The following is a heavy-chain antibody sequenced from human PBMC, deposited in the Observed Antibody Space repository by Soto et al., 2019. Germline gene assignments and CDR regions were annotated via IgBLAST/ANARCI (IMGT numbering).Heavy chain of an antibody. Sequence: GSLRLSCVTSGFTFSIYWMSWVRQAPGKGLEWVANIKQDGSEKYYVDSVKGRFTISRDNAKNSLYLQMNSLRAEDTAVYYCARARGDEFDYWGQGTLVTVSS. CDR3: ARARGDEFDY. CDR1: GFTFSIYW. J-gene: IGHJ4*02. CDR2: IKQDGSEK. D-gene: IGHD2-21*02. V-gene: IGHV3-7*03.